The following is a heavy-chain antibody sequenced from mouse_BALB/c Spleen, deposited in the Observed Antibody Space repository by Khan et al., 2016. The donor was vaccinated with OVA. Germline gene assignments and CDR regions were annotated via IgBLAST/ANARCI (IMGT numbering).Heavy chain of an antibody. CDR2: INSDGYYT. CDR1: GFTFSAYG. V-gene: IGHV5-6*01. J-gene: IGHJ3*01. Sequence: EVELVESGGDLVKPGGSLRLSCAASGFTFSAYGMSWVRQTPDKRLEWVATINSDGYYTYYPDTVKGRFTISSNNAENTLYLQMSSLKSEDTAIYYCASHLTGSFADWGQGTLVTVSA. D-gene: IGHD4-1*01. CDR3: ASHLTGSFAD.